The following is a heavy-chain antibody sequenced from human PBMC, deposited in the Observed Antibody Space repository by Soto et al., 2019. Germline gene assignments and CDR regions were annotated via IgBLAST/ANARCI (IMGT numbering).Heavy chain of an antibody. CDR2: IDWDDDK. J-gene: IGHJ5*02. CDR1: GFSLSTSGMR. V-gene: IGHV2-70*04. CDR3: ARMGGDWFDP. Sequence: SGPTLVNPTQTLTLTCTFSGFSLSTSGMRVSWIRQPPGKALEWLARIDWDDDKFYSTSLKTRLTISKDTSKNQVVLTMTNMDPVDTATYDCARMGGDWFDPWGQGTLVTVSS. D-gene: IGHD3-16*01.